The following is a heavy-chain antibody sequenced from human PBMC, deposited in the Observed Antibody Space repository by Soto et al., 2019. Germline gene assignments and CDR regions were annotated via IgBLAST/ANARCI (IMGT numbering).Heavy chain of an antibody. D-gene: IGHD6-13*01. V-gene: IGHV3-33*01. CDR1: GFIFSNHA. CDR2: IWYDGSNE. Sequence: QVQLVESGGGVVQPGTSLRLSCAASGFIFSNHAIHWVRQAPGKGLEWVAIIWYDGSNEYYADSVKGRFTISRDTSKNTLYLQMNNLRVEDTAMYYWARAGGSSLYSRFDPWGQGTLVTVSS. CDR3: ARAGGSSLYSRFDP. J-gene: IGHJ5*02.